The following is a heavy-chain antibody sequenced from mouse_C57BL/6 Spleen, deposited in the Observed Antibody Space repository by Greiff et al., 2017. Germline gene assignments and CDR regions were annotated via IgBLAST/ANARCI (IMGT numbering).Heavy chain of an antibody. CDR2: ISDGGSYT. J-gene: IGHJ3*01. Sequence: VQLQESGGGLVKPGGSLKLSCAASGFTFSSYAMSWVRQTPEKRLEWVASISDGGSYTYYPDNVKGRFTISRDNAKNNLYLQMSHLKSEDTAMYYCAREHSRGFAYWGQGTLVTVSA. V-gene: IGHV5-4*01. CDR1: GFTFSSYA. CDR3: AREHSRGFAY.